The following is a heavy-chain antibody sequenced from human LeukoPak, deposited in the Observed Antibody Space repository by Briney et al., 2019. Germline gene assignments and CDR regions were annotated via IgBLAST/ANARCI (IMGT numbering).Heavy chain of an antibody. CDR2: INPNSGGT. CDR1: GYTFTGYY. D-gene: IGHD3-10*01. Sequence: ASVKVSCKASGYTFTGYYMHWVRQAPGQGLEWMGWINPNSGGTNYAQKFQGRVTMTRDTSISTAYMELSRLRSDDTAVYYCARSPRYYGSGSSPSRYYGMDVWGQGTTVTVSS. CDR3: ARSPRYYGSGSSPSRYYGMDV. V-gene: IGHV1-2*02. J-gene: IGHJ6*02.